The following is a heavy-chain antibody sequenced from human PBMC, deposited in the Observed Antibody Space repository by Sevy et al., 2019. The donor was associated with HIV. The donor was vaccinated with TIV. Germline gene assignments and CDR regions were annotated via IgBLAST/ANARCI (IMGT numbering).Heavy chain of an antibody. D-gene: IGHD3-22*01. CDR2: IYHSGST. Sequence: SETLSLTCTVSGGSISSSSYYWSWIRQPPGKGLEWIGYIYHSGSTYYNPSLKSRVTISVDRSKNQFSLKLSSVTAADTAVYYCARGVVINNWFDPWGQGTLVTVSS. CDR1: GGSISSSSYY. CDR3: ARGVVINNWFDP. V-gene: IGHV4-30-2*01. J-gene: IGHJ5*02.